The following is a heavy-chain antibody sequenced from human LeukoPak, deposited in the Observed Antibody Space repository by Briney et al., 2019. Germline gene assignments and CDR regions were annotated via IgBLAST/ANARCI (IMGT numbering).Heavy chain of an antibody. CDR1: GFTFSRYG. Sequence: GGSLRLSCAASGFTFSRYGLHWVRQAPGKGLEWVAFIRDDGSTRYYADSVKGRLTVSRDNSKNTLYLQMDSLRSEDTAVYYCARVEWSSGWYYFDYWGQGTLVTVSS. D-gene: IGHD6-19*01. CDR2: IRDDGSTR. CDR3: ARVEWSSGWYYFDY. V-gene: IGHV3-30*02. J-gene: IGHJ4*02.